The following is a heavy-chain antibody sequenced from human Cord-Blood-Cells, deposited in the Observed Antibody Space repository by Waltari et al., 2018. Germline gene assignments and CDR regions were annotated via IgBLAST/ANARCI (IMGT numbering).Heavy chain of an antibody. CDR3: ARDQGVPAAIDY. CDR1: GFNFRRYG. Sequence: QVQLVESGGGVVPPGRSLRRSCAASGFNFRRYGLPWARQAPGKGLEWGAVIWYDGSNKYYADSVKGRFTISRDNSKNTLYLQMNSLRAEDTAVYYCARDQGVPAAIDYWGQGTLVTVSS. CDR2: IWYDGSNK. J-gene: IGHJ4*02. V-gene: IGHV3-33*01. D-gene: IGHD2-2*01.